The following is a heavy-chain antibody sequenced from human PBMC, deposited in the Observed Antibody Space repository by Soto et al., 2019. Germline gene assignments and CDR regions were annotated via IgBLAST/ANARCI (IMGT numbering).Heavy chain of an antibody. J-gene: IGHJ3*02. Sequence: EVQLVESGGGLVQPGGSLRLSCAASGFTVSSNYMSWVRQAPGKGLEWVSVIYSGGSTYYADSVKGRFTISRDNSKNTLYLQMNSLRAEDTAVYYCARDIAQPGQLVPRRPIAFDIWGQGTMVTVSS. CDR2: IYSGGST. CDR1: GFTVSSNY. V-gene: IGHV3-66*01. CDR3: ARDIAQPGQLVPRRPIAFDI. D-gene: IGHD6-6*01.